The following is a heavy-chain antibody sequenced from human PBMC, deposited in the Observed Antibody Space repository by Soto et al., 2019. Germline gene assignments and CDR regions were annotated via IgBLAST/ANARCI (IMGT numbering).Heavy chain of an antibody. CDR2: SHYSGNT. CDR1: GGSIITHY. CDR3: ARGASEYSYGYRFDP. Sequence: PSETLSLTCTVSGGSIITHYWSWIRQPPEKGLEWIGYSHYSGNTDYNPSLRSRVTMAVDTSKSQVSLNLNSVTAADTAIYYCARGASEYSYGYRFDPWGPGILVTVSS. J-gene: IGHJ5*02. V-gene: IGHV4-59*11. D-gene: IGHD5-18*01.